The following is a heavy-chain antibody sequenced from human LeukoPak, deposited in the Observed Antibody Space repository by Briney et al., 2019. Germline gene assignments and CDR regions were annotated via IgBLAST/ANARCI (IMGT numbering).Heavy chain of an antibody. CDR1: GFTFSNYA. Sequence: PGGSLRLSCAASGFTFSNYAMSWVRQAPGKGLVWVSRINSDGSSTSYADSVKGRFTISRDNAKNTLYLQMHSLRAEDTAVYYCARIGTDYYDSSGPLDYWGQGTLVTVSS. D-gene: IGHD3-22*01. CDR3: ARIGTDYYDSSGPLDY. CDR2: INSDGSST. V-gene: IGHV3-74*01. J-gene: IGHJ4*02.